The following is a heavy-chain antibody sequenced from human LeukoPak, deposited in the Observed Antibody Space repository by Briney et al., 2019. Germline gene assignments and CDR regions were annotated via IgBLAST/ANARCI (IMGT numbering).Heavy chain of an antibody. D-gene: IGHD4-23*01. CDR1: GFTVSSNY. V-gene: IGHV3-23*01. CDR2: ISGSGGST. CDR3: AKDRGPGGNLVFDY. Sequence: PGGSLRLSCAASGFTVSSNYMSWVRQAPGKGLEWVSAISGSGGSTYYADSVKGRFTISRDNSKNTLYLQMNSLRAEDTAVYYCAKDRGPGGNLVFDYWGQGTLVTVSS. J-gene: IGHJ4*02.